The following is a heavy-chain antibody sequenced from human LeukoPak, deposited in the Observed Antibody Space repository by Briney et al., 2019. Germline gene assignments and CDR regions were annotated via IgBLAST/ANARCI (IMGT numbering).Heavy chain of an antibody. CDR3: ARGVGGASLDY. V-gene: IGHV4-59*12. Sequence: SETLSLTCSVSGGSISSDYWSWIRQPPGKGLEWISYSYYSGTTNYNPSLKSRVTISVDTSKNQLSLKLRSVTAADTAVYYCARGVGGASLDYWGQGTLVTVSS. D-gene: IGHD3-16*01. CDR1: GGSISSDY. CDR2: SYYSGTT. J-gene: IGHJ4*02.